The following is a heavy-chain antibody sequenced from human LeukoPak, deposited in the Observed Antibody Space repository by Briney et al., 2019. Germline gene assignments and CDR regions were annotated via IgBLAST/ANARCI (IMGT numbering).Heavy chain of an antibody. CDR2: IYYSGST. CDR3: ARGNYDILTGLWIDY. J-gene: IGHJ4*02. D-gene: IGHD3-9*01. V-gene: IGHV4-31*03. CDR1: GGSISSGGYY. Sequence: PSQTLSLTCTVSGGSISSGGYYWSCIRQHPGKGLERSGYIYYSGSTYYNPSLKSRVTISVYTPKNQFSLKLSSVTAADTAVYYCARGNYDILTGLWIDYWGQGTLVTVSS.